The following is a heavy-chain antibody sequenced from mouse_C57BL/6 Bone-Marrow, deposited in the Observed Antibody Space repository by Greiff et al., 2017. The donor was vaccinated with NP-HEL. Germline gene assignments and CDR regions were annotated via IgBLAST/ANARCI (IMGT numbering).Heavy chain of an antibody. CDR3: ARFGNYPWYAMDS. V-gene: IGHV1-82*01. J-gene: IGHJ4*01. D-gene: IGHD2-1*01. Sequence: VQLQQSGPELVKPGASVKISCKASGYAFSSSWMNWVKQRPGKGLEWIGRIYPGDGDTNYNGKFKGKATLTADKSSSTAYMQLSSLTSEDSAVYFCARFGNYPWYAMDSWGQGTSVTVSS. CDR2: IYPGDGDT. CDR1: GYAFSSSW.